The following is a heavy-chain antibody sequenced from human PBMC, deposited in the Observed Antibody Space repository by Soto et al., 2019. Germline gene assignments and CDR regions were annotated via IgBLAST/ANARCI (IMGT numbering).Heavy chain of an antibody. CDR3: AREQTTTASSWCDS. CDR2: ISPDTTNT. CDR1: GYTSAIYG. Sequence: APVKVSCKASGYTSAIYGVCWARQAIGPGLEWRGWISPDTTNTNYAQKFRDRLTLTADTSTGTAYMELRSLTSDDTAIYCCAREQTTTASSWCDSWGQGTLVAVSS. J-gene: IGHJ5*01. V-gene: IGHV1-18*01. D-gene: IGHD1-26*01.